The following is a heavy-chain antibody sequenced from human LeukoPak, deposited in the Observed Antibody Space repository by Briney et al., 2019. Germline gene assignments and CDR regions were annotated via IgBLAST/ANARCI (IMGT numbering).Heavy chain of an antibody. J-gene: IGHJ4*01. CDR3: ARDSRSRGLTVDY. D-gene: IGHD6-19*01. V-gene: IGHV3-74*01. CDR2: VNSDGSST. Sequence: GGSLRLSCAASGFTFSSHWMHWVRQAPGKGLVWVSRVNSDGSSTSYAASVGGRFTISRDNAKNTLYLQMNSLRDEDTAVYYCARDSRSRGLTVDYWGQGALVTVSS. CDR1: GFTFSSHW.